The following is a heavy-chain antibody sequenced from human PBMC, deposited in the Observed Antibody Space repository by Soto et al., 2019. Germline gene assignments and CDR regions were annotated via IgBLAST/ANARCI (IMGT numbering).Heavy chain of an antibody. V-gene: IGHV3-9*01. CDR3: AKASVWYPYFDS. CDR2: ISWNSGNI. J-gene: IGHJ4*02. Sequence: PGGSLRLSCAASGFTFDDYAMYWVRQVLGKGLEWVSSISWNSGNIGYADSVKGRFTTSRENAENYLYQQINSLKQEDTALYYCAKASVWYPYFDSWGQGTLVTVSS. CDR1: GFTFDDYA. D-gene: IGHD6-13*01.